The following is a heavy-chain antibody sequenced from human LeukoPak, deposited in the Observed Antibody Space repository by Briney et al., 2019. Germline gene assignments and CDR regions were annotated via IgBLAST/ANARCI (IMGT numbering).Heavy chain of an antibody. CDR3: AKGRYCSGGSCDGS. CDR2: IRYDGSNK. V-gene: IGHV3-30*02. CDR1: GFTFSSYG. D-gene: IGHD2-15*01. Sequence: TGGSLRLSCAASGFTFSSYGMNWVRQAPGKGLEWVAFIRYDGSNKYYADSVKGRFTISRDNSKNTLYLQMNSLRAEDTAVYYCAKGRYCSGGSCDGSWGQGTLVTVSS. J-gene: IGHJ5*02.